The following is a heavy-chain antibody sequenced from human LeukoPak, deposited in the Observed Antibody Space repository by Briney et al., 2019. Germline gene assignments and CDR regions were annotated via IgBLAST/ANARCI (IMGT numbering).Heavy chain of an antibody. CDR3: ARYFDWLLRWFDP. D-gene: IGHD3-9*01. Sequence: PSETLSLTCAVYGGSFSGYYWSWIRQPPGKGLEWIGEINHSGSTNYNPSLKSRVTISVDTSKNQFSLKLSSVTAADTAVYYCARYFDWLLRWFDPWGQGTLVTVSS. V-gene: IGHV4-34*01. CDR1: GGSFSGYY. CDR2: INHSGST. J-gene: IGHJ5*02.